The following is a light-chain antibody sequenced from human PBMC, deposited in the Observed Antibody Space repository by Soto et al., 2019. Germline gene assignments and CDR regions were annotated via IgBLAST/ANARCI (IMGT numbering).Light chain of an antibody. CDR2: EVS. V-gene: IGLV2-14*01. J-gene: IGLJ2*01. CDR3: LSYTNSNTRF. Sequence: QSVLTQPASVSGSPGQSITISCTGTSSDVGGYNYVSWYQQHPGKAPKLMIYEVSNRPSGVSNRFSGSKSGNTASLTISGLRAEDEADYYCLSYTNSNTRFFGGGTQLTVL. CDR1: SSDVGGYNY.